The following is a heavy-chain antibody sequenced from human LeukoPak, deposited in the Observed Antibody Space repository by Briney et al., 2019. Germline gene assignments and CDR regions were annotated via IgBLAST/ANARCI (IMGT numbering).Heavy chain of an antibody. J-gene: IGHJ4*02. V-gene: IGHV3-20*01. CDR3: ARASGGDYDSSGYYWAFDY. CDR2: INWNGGST. CDR1: GFTFDDYG. Sequence: GGSLRLSCAASGFTFDDYGMSWVRQAPGKGLEWVSGINWNGGSTGYADSVKGRFTISRDNAKNSLYLQMNSLRAEDTALYHCARASGGDYDSSGYYWAFDYWGQGTLVTVSS. D-gene: IGHD3-22*01.